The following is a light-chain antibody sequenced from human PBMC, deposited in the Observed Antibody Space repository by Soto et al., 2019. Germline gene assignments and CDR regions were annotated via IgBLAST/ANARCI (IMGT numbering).Light chain of an antibody. Sequence: EIVLTQSPATLSLSPGERATLSCRASQSVRSYLAWYQQKPGQAPRLLIYEASKRATGIPARFSGSGSGTDFTLTISSLEPEDFAVYYCQQRDTWPAFGQGTKVEIK. V-gene: IGKV3-11*01. CDR3: QQRDTWPA. CDR2: EAS. CDR1: QSVRSY. J-gene: IGKJ1*01.